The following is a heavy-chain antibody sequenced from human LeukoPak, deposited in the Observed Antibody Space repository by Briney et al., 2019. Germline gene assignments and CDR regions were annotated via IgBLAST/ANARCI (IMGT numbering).Heavy chain of an antibody. J-gene: IGHJ4*02. CDR1: GFTFSSYG. Sequence: GGSLRLSCAASGFTFSSYGMHWVRQAPGKGLEWVAVISYDGSNKYYADSVKGRFTISRDNSTNTLYLQMNSLRGEDTAVYYCESGYSSGRRFDYWGQGTLVTVSS. CDR3: ESGYSSGRRFDY. V-gene: IGHV3-30*03. CDR2: ISYDGSNK. D-gene: IGHD6-25*01.